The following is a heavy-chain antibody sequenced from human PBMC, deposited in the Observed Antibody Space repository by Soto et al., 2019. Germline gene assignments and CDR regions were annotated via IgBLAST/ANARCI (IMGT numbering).Heavy chain of an antibody. CDR3: TTALAARPGGFDP. V-gene: IGHV3-15*01. CDR2: IKSKTDGGTT. CDR1: GFTFSNAW. J-gene: IGHJ5*02. Sequence: GESLKISCAASGFTFSNAWMSWVRQAPGKGLEWVGRIKSKTDGGTTDYAAPVKGRFTISRDDSKNTLYLQMNSLKTEDTAVYYCTTALAARPGGFDPWGQGTLVTVSS. D-gene: IGHD6-6*01.